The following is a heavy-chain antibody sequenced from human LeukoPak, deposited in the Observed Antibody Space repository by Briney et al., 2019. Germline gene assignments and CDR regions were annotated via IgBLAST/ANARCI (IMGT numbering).Heavy chain of an antibody. CDR3: ARGVEMATHFDY. J-gene: IGHJ4*02. D-gene: IGHD5-24*01. CDR2: IYYSGST. Sequence: SGTLSLTCTVSGGSISSYYWSWIRQPPGKGLEWIGYIYYSGSTNYNPSLKSRVTISVDTSKNQFSLKLSSVTAADTAVYYCARGVEMATHFDYWGQGTLVTVSS. CDR1: GGSISSYY. V-gene: IGHV4-59*01.